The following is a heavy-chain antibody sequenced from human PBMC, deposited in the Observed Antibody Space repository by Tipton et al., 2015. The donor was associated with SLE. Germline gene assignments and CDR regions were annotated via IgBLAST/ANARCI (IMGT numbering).Heavy chain of an antibody. D-gene: IGHD2-15*01. Sequence: SLRLSCAASGFTFSSYEMNWVRQAPGKGLEWVSAISGSGGSTYYADSVKGRFTISRDNSKNTLYLQMNSLRAEDTAVYYCAKPYCSGGSCYVDYWGQGTLVTVSS. CDR3: AKPYCSGGSCYVDY. V-gene: IGHV3-23*01. CDR1: GFTFSSYE. CDR2: ISGSGGST. J-gene: IGHJ4*02.